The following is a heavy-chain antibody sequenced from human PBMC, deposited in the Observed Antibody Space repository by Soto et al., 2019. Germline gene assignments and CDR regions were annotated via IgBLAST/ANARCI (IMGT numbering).Heavy chain of an antibody. V-gene: IGHV3-66*01. J-gene: IGHJ4*02. D-gene: IGHD3-22*01. Sequence: EVQLVESGGGLVQPGGSLRLSCAASGFTVSSNYMSWVRQAPGKGLEWVSVIYSGGSTYYADSVKGRFTISRDNSKNTLYLQMNSLRAEDTAVYYCARDPLHYYDSSGYWYWGQGTLVTVSS. CDR1: GFTVSSNY. CDR2: IYSGGST. CDR3: ARDPLHYYDSSGYWY.